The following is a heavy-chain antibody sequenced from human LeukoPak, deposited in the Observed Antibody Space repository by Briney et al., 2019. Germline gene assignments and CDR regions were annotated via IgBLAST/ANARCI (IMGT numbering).Heavy chain of an antibody. J-gene: IGHJ4*02. D-gene: IGHD5-12*01. CDR2: IYYSGST. V-gene: IGHV4-30-4*01. CDR1: GGSISSGDYY. CDR3: ARQYSGYDPLDY. Sequence: SETLSLTCTVSGGSISSGDYYWSWIRQPPGKGLEWIGYIYYSGSTYYNPSLKSRVTISVDTSKNQFSLKLSSVTAADTAVYYCARQYSGYDPLDYCGQGTLVTVSS.